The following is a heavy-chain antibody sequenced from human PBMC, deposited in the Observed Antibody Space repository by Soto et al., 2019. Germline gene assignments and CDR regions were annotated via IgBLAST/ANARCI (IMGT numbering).Heavy chain of an antibody. CDR1: GYTFTSYG. V-gene: IGHV1-18*01. CDR2: ISGYDGNA. D-gene: IGHD3-3*01. Sequence: ASVKVSCKASGYTFTSYGISWVRQAPGQGLEWMGWISGYDGNAHYAQNFQGRVTMTTGKYTDTAYMELKSLRSDDTAVYYCARVLSWASYYDFWSGYYNYYYYGMDVWGQGTTVTVSS. J-gene: IGHJ6*02. CDR3: ARVLSWASYYDFWSGYYNYYYYGMDV.